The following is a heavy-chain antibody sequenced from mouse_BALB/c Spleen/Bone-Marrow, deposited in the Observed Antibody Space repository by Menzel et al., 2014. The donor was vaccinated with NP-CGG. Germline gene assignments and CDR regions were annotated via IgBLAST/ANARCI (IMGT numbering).Heavy chain of an antibody. CDR2: ITSGGSYT. D-gene: IGHD1-2*01. J-gene: IGHJ2*01. CDR1: GFTFSSHT. CDR3: TRDNGPFDY. V-gene: IGHV5-6-4*01. Sequence: EVQLVESGGGLVKPGGSLKLSCAASGFTFSSHTMSWVRQTPEKRLEWVATITSGGSYTYYPDSVKGRFTISRDNAKNTLYLQMSSLKSEDTAMYYCTRDNGPFDYWGQGTTLTVSS.